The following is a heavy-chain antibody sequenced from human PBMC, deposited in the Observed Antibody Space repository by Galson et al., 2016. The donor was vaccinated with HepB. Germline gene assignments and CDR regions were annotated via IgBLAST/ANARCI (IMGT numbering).Heavy chain of an antibody. CDR2: ISQYGGDK. Sequence: SLRLSCAASQFTFSSYAMHWVRQAPGKGLEWVAVISQYGGDKQYADSVKGRFTISRDNSKNTLYLQMNSLRVEDTAVYYCAKDEVFWGQGTLVTVSS. CDR3: AKDEVF. V-gene: IGHV3-30*04. CDR1: QFTFSSYA. J-gene: IGHJ4*02.